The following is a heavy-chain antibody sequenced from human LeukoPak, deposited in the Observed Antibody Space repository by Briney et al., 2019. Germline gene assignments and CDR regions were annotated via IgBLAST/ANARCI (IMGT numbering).Heavy chain of an antibody. J-gene: IGHJ4*02. CDR1: GGSFEHYF. D-gene: IGHD3-10*01. CDR3: ASHRRSHGSEY. CDR2: VYYSGTT. Sequence: SETLSLTCTVSGGSFEHYFWSWIRQPPGKELEWIGYVYYSGTTDYSPSLKSRLTISADTSKNQFSLKLSSVTAADTAVYYCASHRRSHGSEYWGQGTLVTVSS. V-gene: IGHV4-59*01.